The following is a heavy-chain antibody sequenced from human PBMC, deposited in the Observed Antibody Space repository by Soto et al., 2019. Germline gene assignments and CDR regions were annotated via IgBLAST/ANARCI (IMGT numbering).Heavy chain of an antibody. J-gene: IGHJ5*02. CDR3: ARRPRRSPAGAFYCSGGSCYPRRGPQYNWFDP. CDR2: INHSGST. D-gene: IGHD2-15*01. Sequence: PSETLSLTCAVYGGSFSGYYWSWIRQPPGKGLEWIGEINHSGSTNYNPSLKSRVTISVDTSKNQFSLKLSSVTAADTAVYYCARRPRRSPAGAFYCSGGSCYPRRGPQYNWFDPWGQGTLVTVSS. V-gene: IGHV4-34*01. CDR1: GGSFSGYY.